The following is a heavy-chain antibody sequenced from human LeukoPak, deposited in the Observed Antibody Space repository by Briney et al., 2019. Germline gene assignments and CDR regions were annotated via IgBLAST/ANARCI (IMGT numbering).Heavy chain of an antibody. J-gene: IGHJ6*03. V-gene: IGHV4-30-4*08. CDR1: GGSLSSGDYY. Sequence: SQTLSLTCTVSGGSLSSGDYYWSWIRQPPGKGRDGCGYIDYSGSTYYNPSLKSRVTISVDTSKNQFSLKLSSVTAADTAVYYCARELVDCSSTSCPRYYYYYIDVWGKGTTVTVSS. CDR3: ARELVDCSSTSCPRYYYYYIDV. D-gene: IGHD2-2*01. CDR2: IDYSGST.